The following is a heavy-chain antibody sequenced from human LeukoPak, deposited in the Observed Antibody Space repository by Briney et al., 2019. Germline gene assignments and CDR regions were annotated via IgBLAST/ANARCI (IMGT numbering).Heavy chain of an antibody. Sequence: PGESLKISCQGSGFSFASYWIGWVRQLPGRGLEWVGIIYAGDSDTRYSPSFQGQVTISADNSISTAYLQWSSLKASDTAMYYCARRVDTRFDFWGQGTLVTVSS. CDR1: GFSFASYW. CDR3: ARRVDTRFDF. J-gene: IGHJ4*02. D-gene: IGHD5-18*01. CDR2: IYAGDSDT. V-gene: IGHV5-51*01.